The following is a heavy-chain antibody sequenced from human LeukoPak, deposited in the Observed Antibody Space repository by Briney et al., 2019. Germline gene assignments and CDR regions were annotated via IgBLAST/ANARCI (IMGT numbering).Heavy chain of an antibody. V-gene: IGHV4-39*01. CDR3: ARQTYYYGSGSYYNIDY. CDR2: IYYSGST. Sequence: PSETLSLTCTVSGGSISSSSYYWGWIRQPPGKGLEWIGSIYYSGSTYYNPSLKSRVTISVDTSKNQFSLKLSSVPAADTAVYYCARQTYYYGSGSYYNIDYWGQGTLVTVSS. D-gene: IGHD3-10*01. CDR1: GGSISSSSYY. J-gene: IGHJ4*02.